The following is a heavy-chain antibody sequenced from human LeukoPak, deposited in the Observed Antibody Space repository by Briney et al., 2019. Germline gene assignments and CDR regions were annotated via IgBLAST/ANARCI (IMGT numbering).Heavy chain of an antibody. CDR2: ISAYNGNT. Sequence: ASVTVSFTGSGYTFTIYGISWVRQAPGQGLEWMGWISAYNGNTNYSQKLQGRVTMTTDTSTSTAYMELRSLRSDDTAVYYCARGAVALDYWGQGTLVTVSS. J-gene: IGHJ4*02. D-gene: IGHD6-19*01. V-gene: IGHV1-18*01. CDR3: ARGAVALDY. CDR1: GYTFTIYG.